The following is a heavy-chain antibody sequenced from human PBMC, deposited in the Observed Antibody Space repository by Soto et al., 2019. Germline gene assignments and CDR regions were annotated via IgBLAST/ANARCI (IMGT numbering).Heavy chain of an antibody. CDR2: ISGSGGST. V-gene: IGHV3-23*01. Sequence: EVQLLESGGGLVQPGGSLRLSCAASGFTFSNYAVTWVRQAPGKGLEWVSTISGSGGSTYYADSVKGRFTISRDNSKNTLYMQMTSLRAEDTAVYYCEKDQGSSWYEIDYWGQGTLVTVSS. CDR1: GFTFSNYA. J-gene: IGHJ4*02. D-gene: IGHD6-13*01. CDR3: EKDQGSSWYEIDY.